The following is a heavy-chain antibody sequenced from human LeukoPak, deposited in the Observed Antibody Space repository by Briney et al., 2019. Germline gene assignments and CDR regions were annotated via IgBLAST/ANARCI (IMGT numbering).Heavy chain of an antibody. CDR3: ARAYNWNYNDYFDY. Sequence: SETLSLXCTVSGGSSSSYYWSWIRPPPGKGLEWIGYIYYSGSTNYNPSLKSRVTISVDTSKNQFSLKLSSVTAADTAVYYCARAYNWNYNDYFDYWGQGTLVTVSS. D-gene: IGHD1-7*01. J-gene: IGHJ4*02. V-gene: IGHV4-59*01. CDR1: GGSSSSYY. CDR2: IYYSGST.